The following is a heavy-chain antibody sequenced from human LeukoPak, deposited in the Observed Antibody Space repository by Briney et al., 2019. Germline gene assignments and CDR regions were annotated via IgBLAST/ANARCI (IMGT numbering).Heavy chain of an antibody. CDR3: AKEGRWLDS. CDR2: ILYDGSHE. CDR1: GFTFSTYS. V-gene: IGHV3-30*04. D-gene: IGHD4-23*01. J-gene: IGHJ4*02. Sequence: PGGSLRLSCAASGFTFSTYSMHWVRQAPGKGLEWVANILYDGSHEFYADSVKGRFTISRDNSKNTLYLQINSLRTEDTAVYFCAKEGRWLDSWSQGTLVTVSS.